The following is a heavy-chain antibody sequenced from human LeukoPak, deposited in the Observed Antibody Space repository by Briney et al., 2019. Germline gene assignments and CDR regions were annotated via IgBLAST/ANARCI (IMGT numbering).Heavy chain of an antibody. D-gene: IGHD3-10*01. V-gene: IGHV3-23*01. CDR1: GSTLSSYA. J-gene: IGHJ4*02. CDR2: TSSSDAGT. CDR3: AKGGIALVRGSFDY. Sequence: GGSLRLSCAASGSTLSSYAMSWVRQAPGKGLEWVSATSSSDAGTYYAASVRGRFTVSRDNSKNTLYLQMNSLRAEDAAVYYCAKGGIALVRGSFDYWGQGTLVTVSS.